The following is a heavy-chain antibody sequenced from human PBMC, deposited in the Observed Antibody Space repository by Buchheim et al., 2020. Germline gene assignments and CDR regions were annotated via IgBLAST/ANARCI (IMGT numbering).Heavy chain of an antibody. CDR1: GGSISSGSYY. CDR3: ARGGSRDWFDP. CDR2: IYTSGST. Sequence: QVQLQESGPGLVKPSQTLSLTCTVSGGSISSGSYYWSWIRQPAGKGLEWIGRIYTSGSTNYNPSLKSRVTISVDTSKNQFSLKLSSVTAADTAVYYCARGGSRDWFDPWGQGTL. V-gene: IGHV4-61*02. D-gene: IGHD3-10*01. J-gene: IGHJ5*02.